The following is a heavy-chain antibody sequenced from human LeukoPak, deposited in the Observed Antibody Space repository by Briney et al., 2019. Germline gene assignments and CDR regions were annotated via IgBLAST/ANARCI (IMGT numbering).Heavy chain of an antibody. Sequence: PSETLSLTCTVSGGSISSYYWSWIRQPPGKGLEWIGYIYYSGSTNYNPSLKSRVTISVDTSKNQFSLKLSSVTAADTAVYYCARERGWSIRSNWFDPWGQGTLVTVSS. CDR3: ARERGWSIRSNWFDP. V-gene: IGHV4-59*01. D-gene: IGHD2-8*01. CDR1: GGSISSYY. CDR2: IYYSGST. J-gene: IGHJ5*02.